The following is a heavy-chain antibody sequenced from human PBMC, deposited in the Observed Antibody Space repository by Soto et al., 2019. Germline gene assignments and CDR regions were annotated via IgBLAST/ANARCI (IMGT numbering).Heavy chain of an antibody. CDR1: GFTFSTYG. Sequence: PGGSLRLSCAASGFTFSTYGMHWVRQAPGKGLEWVAVISSDGNNKYYADPVKGRFTISRDNSKNTLYLQMNSLRAEDTAVYYCAKDMPLFGFLTYYYDNSGYYRLFDYWGQGTLVTVSS. D-gene: IGHD3-22*01. V-gene: IGHV3-30*18. J-gene: IGHJ4*02. CDR2: ISSDGNNK. CDR3: AKDMPLFGFLTYYYDNSGYYRLFDY.